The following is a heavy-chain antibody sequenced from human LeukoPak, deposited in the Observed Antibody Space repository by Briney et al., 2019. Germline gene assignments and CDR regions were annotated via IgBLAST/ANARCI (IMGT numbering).Heavy chain of an antibody. Sequence: GGSLRLSCAASGFTFSSYWMHWVRQAPGKGLVWVSRINTDGSSTSYADSVKGRFTISRDNAKNTLYLQMNSLGAEDTAVYYCARDPGYYDSAKNWFDPWGQGTLVTVSS. D-gene: IGHD3-22*01. CDR2: INTDGSST. CDR3: ARDPGYYDSAKNWFDP. V-gene: IGHV3-74*01. J-gene: IGHJ5*02. CDR1: GFTFSSYW.